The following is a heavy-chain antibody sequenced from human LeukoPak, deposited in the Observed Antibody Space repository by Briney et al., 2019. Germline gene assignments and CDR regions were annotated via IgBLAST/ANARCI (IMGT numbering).Heavy chain of an antibody. CDR3: ARRSDGSRWPN. D-gene: IGHD5-24*01. V-gene: IGHV4-59*01. Sequence: PSETLSLTCTVSGGSISSYYWSWIRQPPGKGLEWIGYIYYSGSTNYNPSLKSRVTISVDTSKNQFSLKLSSVTAADTAVYYCARRSDGSRWPNWGQGTLIIVSS. CDR1: GGSISSYY. J-gene: IGHJ4*02. CDR2: IYYSGST.